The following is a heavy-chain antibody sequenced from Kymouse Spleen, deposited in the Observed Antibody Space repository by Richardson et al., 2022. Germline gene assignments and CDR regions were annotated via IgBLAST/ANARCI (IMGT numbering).Heavy chain of an antibody. D-gene: IGHD5-18,IGHD5-18*01. V-gene: IGHV3-33*01. CDR1: GFTFSSYG. CDR3: AREGGDGYSYGYNWYFDL. CDR2: IWYDGSNK. J-gene: IGHJ2*01. Sequence: QVQLVESGGGVVQPGRSLRLSCAASGFTFSSYGMHWVRQAPGKGLEWVAVIWYDGSNKYYADSVKGRFTISRDNSKNTLYLQMNSLRAEDTAVYYCAREGGDGYSYGYNWYFDLWGRGTLVTVSS.